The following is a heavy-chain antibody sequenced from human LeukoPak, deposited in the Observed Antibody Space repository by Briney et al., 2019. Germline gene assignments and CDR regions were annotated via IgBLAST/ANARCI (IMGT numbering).Heavy chain of an antibody. CDR1: GYTFFGYY. V-gene: IGHV1-2*02. J-gene: IGHJ4*02. CDR2: INPNSGGT. Sequence: ASVEVSCKAFGYTFFGYYMHWVRQAPGQGLEWMGWINPNSGGTNYAQKFLGRVTMTRDTSISTAYMELSRLRSDDTAVYYCARDRPGDTDYWGQGTLVTVSS. CDR3: ARDRPGDTDY. D-gene: IGHD5-18*01.